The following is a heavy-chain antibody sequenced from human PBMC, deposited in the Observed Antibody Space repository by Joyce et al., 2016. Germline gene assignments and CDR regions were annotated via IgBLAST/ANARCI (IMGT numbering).Heavy chain of an antibody. Sequence: QVQLVESGGGVVQPGRSLRLSCAASGLTLSNYGVHWVRQAPGKGLDWVAVISYDGIYNYYADSVKGRFTISRDNSKNTVFLEMNSLRTEDTAVYYCAKILTATYSSGWFLDYWGQGTLVTVSS. J-gene: IGHJ4*02. CDR1: GLTLSNYG. V-gene: IGHV3-30*18. CDR2: ISYDGIYN. CDR3: AKILTATYSSGWFLDY. D-gene: IGHD6-25*01.